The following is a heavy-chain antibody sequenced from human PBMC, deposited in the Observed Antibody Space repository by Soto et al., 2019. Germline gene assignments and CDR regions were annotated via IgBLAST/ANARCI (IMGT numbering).Heavy chain of an antibody. CDR2: INHSGST. D-gene: IGHD6-19*01. CDR3: ARVSPPIAVAGTLWFDP. CDR1: GGSFSGYC. V-gene: IGHV4-34*01. Sequence: SETLSLTCAVYGGSFSGYCWSWIRQPPGKGLEWIGEINHSGSTNYNPSLKSRVTISVDTSKNQFSLKLSSVTAADTAVYYCARVSPPIAVAGTLWFDPWGQGTLVTVS. J-gene: IGHJ5*02.